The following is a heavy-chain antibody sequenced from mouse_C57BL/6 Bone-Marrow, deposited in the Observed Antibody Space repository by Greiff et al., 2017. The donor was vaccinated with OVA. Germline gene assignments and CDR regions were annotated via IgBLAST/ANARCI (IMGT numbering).Heavy chain of an antibody. CDR1: GFTFSSYG. D-gene: IGHD2-1*01. CDR2: ISSGGSYT. J-gene: IGHJ4*01. V-gene: IGHV5-6*01. Sequence: EVQGVESGGDLVKPGGSLKLSCAASGFTFSSYGMSWVRQTPDKRLEWVATISSGGSYTYYPDSVKGRFTISRDNAKNTLYLQMSSLKSEDTAMYYCASLLGMDYWGQGTSVTVAS. CDR3: ASLLGMDY.